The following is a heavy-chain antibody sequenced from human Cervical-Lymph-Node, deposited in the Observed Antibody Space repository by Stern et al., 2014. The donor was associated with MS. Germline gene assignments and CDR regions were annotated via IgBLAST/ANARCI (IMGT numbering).Heavy chain of an antibody. CDR2: IYYSGTT. CDR3: ARATDL. Sequence: VQLVESGPGLLRPSATPSLTCTASGASITSYYWSWIRQPPGKGLEWIGYIYYSGTTNYNASLKGRVAISIDTSKTQFSLRLSSVTAADTAVYYCARATDLWGQGTLVTVSS. CDR1: GASITSYY. V-gene: IGHV4-59*01. J-gene: IGHJ5*02.